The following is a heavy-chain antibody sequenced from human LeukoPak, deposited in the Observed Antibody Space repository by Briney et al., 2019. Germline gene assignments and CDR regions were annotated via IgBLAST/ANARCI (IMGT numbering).Heavy chain of an antibody. CDR2: IKQDGSEK. D-gene: IGHD6-19*01. CDR1: GFTFSAYR. J-gene: IGHJ4*02. V-gene: IGHV3-7*01. Sequence: GGSLRLSCAASGFTFSAYRMNWVRQAPGKGLEWVANIKQDGSEKYYVDSVKGRFTISRDNAKNSLYLQMNSLRAEDTAVYFCAGGSGWVTDSWGQGTLVTVSA. CDR3: AGGSGWVTDS.